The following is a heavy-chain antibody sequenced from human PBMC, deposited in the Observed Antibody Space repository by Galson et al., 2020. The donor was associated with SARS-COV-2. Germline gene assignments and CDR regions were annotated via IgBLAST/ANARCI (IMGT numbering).Heavy chain of an antibody. CDR3: ARASCSGGSWVSNV. CDR1: GYTFTSYA. D-gene: IGHD2-15*01. V-gene: IGHV7-4-1*02. CDR2: INTNTGNP. Sequence: ASVKVSCKASGYTFTSYAMNWVRQAPGQGLEWMGWINTNTGNPTYAQGFTGRFVFSLDTSVSTAYLQISSLKAEDTAVDYCARASCSGGSWVSNVGGQGTLGTVSS. J-gene: IGHJ4*02.